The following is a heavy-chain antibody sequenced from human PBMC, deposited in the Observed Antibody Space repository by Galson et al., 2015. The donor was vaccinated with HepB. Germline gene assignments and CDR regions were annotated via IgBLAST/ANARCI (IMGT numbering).Heavy chain of an antibody. CDR2: ISGAGHNT. CDR1: GFSFDTCA. D-gene: IGHD3-3*01. CDR3: AKDPDFDFYSEKSTTFDY. V-gene: IGHV3-23*01. Sequence: SLRLSCAASGFSFDTCAMSWVRQAPGKGLEWVSSISGAGHNTYYADAVRGRFTISRDNSKNTVYLQMISLRDVDTAMYYCAKDPDFDFYSEKSTTFDYWGRGTLVTVSS. J-gene: IGHJ4*02.